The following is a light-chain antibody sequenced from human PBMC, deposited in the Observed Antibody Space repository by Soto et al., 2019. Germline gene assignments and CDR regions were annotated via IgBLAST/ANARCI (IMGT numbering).Light chain of an antibody. Sequence: DIQMTQSPSSLSASVGDRVTITCRTSQSISGYLNWYRHKPGKAPRLLIYKASSLESGVPSRFSGSGSGTEFTLTISSLQPDDSATYYCQQYDSSSTFGGGTKVDIK. CDR2: KAS. V-gene: IGKV1-5*03. J-gene: IGKJ4*02. CDR1: QSISGY. CDR3: QQYDSSST.